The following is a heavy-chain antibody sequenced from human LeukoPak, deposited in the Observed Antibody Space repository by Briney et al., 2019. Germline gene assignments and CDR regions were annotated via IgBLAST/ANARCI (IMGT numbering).Heavy chain of an antibody. D-gene: IGHD3-16*01. CDR2: IYSGGST. Sequence: GGSLRLSCAASGFTFSSYAMSWVRQAPGKGLEWVSVIYSGGSTYYADSVKGRFTISRDNSKNTLYLQMNSLRAEDTAVYYCASAPGGRYFDYWGQGTLVTVSS. V-gene: IGHV3-53*01. CDR3: ASAPGGRYFDY. J-gene: IGHJ4*02. CDR1: GFTFSSYA.